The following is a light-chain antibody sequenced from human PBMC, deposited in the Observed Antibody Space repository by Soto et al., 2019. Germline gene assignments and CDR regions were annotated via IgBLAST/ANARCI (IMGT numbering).Light chain of an antibody. Sequence: DIQMTQSPSSLSASVGDRVTITCRASQIIGNYLNWYQQKPGKAPKFLIYAASTLQSGVPSRFSGSVSGTDFTLTINSLQPEYFATYYCQQTYNTPFTFVPGTKVDIK. CDR3: QQTYNTPFT. V-gene: IGKV1-39*01. J-gene: IGKJ3*01. CDR1: QIIGNY. CDR2: AAS.